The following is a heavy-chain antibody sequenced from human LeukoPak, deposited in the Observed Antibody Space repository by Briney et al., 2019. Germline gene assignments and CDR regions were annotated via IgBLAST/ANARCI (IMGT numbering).Heavy chain of an antibody. CDR3: ARSSSSWSVQSAFDI. J-gene: IGHJ3*02. CDR1: GDSISSYY. Sequence: SETLSLTYTVSGDSISSYYWSWIRQPPGKGLEWIGYIYYSGSTKYNPSLKSRVTISVDTSKNQFSLKLSSVTAADTAVYYCARSSSSWSVQSAFDIWGQGTMVTVSS. CDR2: IYYSGST. D-gene: IGHD6-13*01. V-gene: IGHV4-59*01.